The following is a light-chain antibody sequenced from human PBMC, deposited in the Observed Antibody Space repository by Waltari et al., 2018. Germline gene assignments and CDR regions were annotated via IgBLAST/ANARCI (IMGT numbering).Light chain of an antibody. CDR2: AAS. V-gene: IGKV1-8*01. J-gene: IGKJ1*01. CDR3: QQYYSYPRT. CDR1: QVISSY. Sequence: AIRVTQSPPSLPASTGDRVTITCRASQVISSYLAWYQQKPGKAPNLLIYAASNMQSGVPSRVSGSGSGTDFTLTISCLQSDDFATYYCQQYYSYPRTFGQGTKVEIK.